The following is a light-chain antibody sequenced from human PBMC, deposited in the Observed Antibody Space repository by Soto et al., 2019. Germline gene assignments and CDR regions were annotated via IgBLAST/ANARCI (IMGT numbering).Light chain of an antibody. V-gene: IGLV1-44*01. CDR1: SSNIGSNT. J-gene: IGLJ2*01. CDR3: AAWDESLNGLV. Sequence: QSVLTQPASASGTPGQRVTISCSGSSSNIGSNTVNWYQQLPGTAPKLLIYSNNQRPSGVPDRFSGSKSGTSASLAISGLQSEDEADYYCAAWDESLNGLVFGGGTKVTVL. CDR2: SNN.